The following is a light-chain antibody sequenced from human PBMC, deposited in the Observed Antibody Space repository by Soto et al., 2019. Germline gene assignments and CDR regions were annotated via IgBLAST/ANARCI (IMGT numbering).Light chain of an antibody. V-gene: IGKV1-39*01. CDR3: QQSHSTPLT. CDR2: GAS. CDR1: LRISNY. Sequence: DIRAIQSPSSLSASVGDRVTITCRASLRISNYLNWYQQEPGKAPKLLIFGASTLQSGVPSRFSGSGSGTEFTLTISSLQPEDSATYYCQQSHSTPLTFGGGTKLEI. J-gene: IGKJ4*01.